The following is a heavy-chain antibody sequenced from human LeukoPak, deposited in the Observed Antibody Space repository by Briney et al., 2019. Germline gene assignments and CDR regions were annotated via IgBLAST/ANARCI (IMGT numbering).Heavy chain of an antibody. CDR2: INPNSGGT. V-gene: IGHV1-2*02. J-gene: IGHJ3*02. CDR1: GYTFTGYH. CDR3: ARDVYYYGSGSYYKGDDAFDI. Sequence: ASVKVSCKASGYTFTGYHMHWVRQAPGQGLEWMGWINPNSGGTNYAQKFQGRVTMTRDTSISTAYMELSRLRSDDTAVYYCARDVYYYGSGSYYKGDDAFDIWGQGTMVTVSS. D-gene: IGHD3-10*01.